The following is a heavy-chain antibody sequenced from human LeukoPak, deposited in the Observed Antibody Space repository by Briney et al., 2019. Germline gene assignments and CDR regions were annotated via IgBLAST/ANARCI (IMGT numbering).Heavy chain of an antibody. V-gene: IGHV3-21*01. CDR1: GFTFSSYS. D-gene: IGHD2-15*01. J-gene: IGHJ3*02. Sequence: GGSLRLSCAASGFTFSSYSMNWVRQAPGKGLEWVSSISSSSSYIYYADSVEGRFTISRDNAKNSLYLQMNSLSAEDTAVYYCARDSDGIVVAVAATDAFDIWGQGTMVTVSS. CDR2: ISSSSSYI. CDR3: ARDSDGIVVAVAATDAFDI.